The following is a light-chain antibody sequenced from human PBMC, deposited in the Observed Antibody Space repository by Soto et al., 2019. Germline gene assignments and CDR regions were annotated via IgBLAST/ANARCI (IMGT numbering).Light chain of an antibody. CDR3: QQRNSWPLT. V-gene: IGKV3-11*01. Sequence: EIVLTQSPATLSLSPGERATLSCRASQNVGGYLAWYQQKPGQAPRLLISDASNRAAGIPARFSGIGSGTDFTRTISSLEPEEFAVYYCQQRNSWPLTFGGGTKVEIK. CDR2: DAS. CDR1: QNVGGY. J-gene: IGKJ4*01.